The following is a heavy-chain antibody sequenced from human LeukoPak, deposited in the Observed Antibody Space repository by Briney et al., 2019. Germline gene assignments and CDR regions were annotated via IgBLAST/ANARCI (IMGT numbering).Heavy chain of an antibody. D-gene: IGHD3-10*01. Sequence: PSQTLSFTCAVSGGSISSGGYSGSWIRQPPGKGLEWIGYIYHSGSTYYNPSLKSRVTISVDRSKNQFSLKLSSVTAADTAVYYCARALTMVRGGDNWFDPWGQGTLVTVSS. J-gene: IGHJ5*02. V-gene: IGHV4-30-2*01. CDR1: GGSISSGGYS. CDR3: ARALTMVRGGDNWFDP. CDR2: IYHSGST.